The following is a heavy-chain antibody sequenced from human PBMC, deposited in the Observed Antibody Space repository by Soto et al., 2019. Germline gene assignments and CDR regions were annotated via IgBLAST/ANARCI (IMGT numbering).Heavy chain of an antibody. V-gene: IGHV1-8*01. CDR2: VNPGSGDT. Sequence: ASVKVSCKASGYTFTNNDVSWVRQATGQGLEWMGWVNPGSGDTGYAQKFQGRLTMTRDISIATAYMELNSLTSEDTAIYYWARMDSFGSLNWFDPWGQGTLVTVSS. J-gene: IGHJ5*02. D-gene: IGHD5-18*01. CDR3: ARMDSFGSLNWFDP. CDR1: GYTFTNND.